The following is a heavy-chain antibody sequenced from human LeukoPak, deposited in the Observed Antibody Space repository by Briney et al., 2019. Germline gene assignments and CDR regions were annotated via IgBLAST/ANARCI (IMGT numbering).Heavy chain of an antibody. CDR3: ARRDWGLNFDY. CDR2: MYYSGSP. CDR1: GGSISSSSYY. J-gene: IGHJ4*02. D-gene: IGHD7-27*01. V-gene: IGHV4-39*01. Sequence: PSETLSLTCTVSGGSISSSSYYWGWIRQPPGKGLEWIGSMYYSGSPHHNPSLKSRVTISVDTSKNQFSLKLSSVTAADTAVYYCARRDWGLNFDYWGQGTLVTVSS.